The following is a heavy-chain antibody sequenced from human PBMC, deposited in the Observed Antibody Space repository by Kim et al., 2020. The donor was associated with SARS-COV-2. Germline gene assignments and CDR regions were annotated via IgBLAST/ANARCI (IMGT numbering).Heavy chain of an antibody. J-gene: IGHJ4*01. CDR2: IKGDGTEA. CDR3: ARMYYHIYRGHAAVNY. Sequence: GGSLRLSCAASGFAFSDYWMSWARQAPGKGLEWVANIKGDGTEAYYVDSVKGRFTISRDNAKNSLFLQMNSLRAEDMAVYYCARMYYHIYRGHAAVNYWG. D-gene: IGHD3-3*02. CDR1: GFAFSDYW. V-gene: IGHV3-7*01.